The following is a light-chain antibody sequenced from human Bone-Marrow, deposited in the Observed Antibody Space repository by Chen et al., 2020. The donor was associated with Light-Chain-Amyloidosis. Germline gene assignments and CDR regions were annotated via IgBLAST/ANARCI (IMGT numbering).Light chain of an antibody. CDR1: SSDVGGDNH. Sequence: QSALTQPASVSVSPGQSITISCTGTSSDVGGDNHVSWYQHHPDKAPKIMIYEDNNRPSWVPDRVAGSKSDNAASLTISGLQTEDEADYFCSSYTITNNLVFGSGTRVTVL. CDR2: EDN. J-gene: IGLJ1*01. CDR3: SSYTITNNLV. V-gene: IGLV2-14*01.